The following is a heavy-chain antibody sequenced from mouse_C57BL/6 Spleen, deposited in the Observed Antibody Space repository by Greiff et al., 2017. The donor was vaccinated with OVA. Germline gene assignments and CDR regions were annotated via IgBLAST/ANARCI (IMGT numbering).Heavy chain of an antibody. J-gene: IGHJ3*01. CDR3: ALIDSSGYAWFAY. V-gene: IGHV1-26*01. CDR1: GYTFTDYY. D-gene: IGHD3-2*02. Sequence: EVQLQQSGPELVKPGASVKISCKASGYTFTDYYMNWVKQSHGKSLEWIGDINPNNGGTSYNQKFKGKATLTVDKSSSTAYMELRSLTSEDSAVYYCALIDSSGYAWFAYWGQGTLVTVSA. CDR2: INPNNGGT.